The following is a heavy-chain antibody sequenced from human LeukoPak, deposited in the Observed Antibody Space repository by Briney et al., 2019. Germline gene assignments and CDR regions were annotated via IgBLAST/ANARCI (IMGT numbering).Heavy chain of an antibody. J-gene: IGHJ4*02. D-gene: IGHD1-26*01. Sequence: PGGSLRLSCAASGFTFSSYWMSWVRQAPGKGLEWVANIKQDGSGKCYVDSVKGRFTISRDNAKNSLYLQMNSLRAEDTAVYYCARDPLYSGSYYQDYWGQGTLVTVSS. CDR2: IKQDGSGK. V-gene: IGHV3-7*01. CDR3: ARDPLYSGSYYQDY. CDR1: GFTFSSYW.